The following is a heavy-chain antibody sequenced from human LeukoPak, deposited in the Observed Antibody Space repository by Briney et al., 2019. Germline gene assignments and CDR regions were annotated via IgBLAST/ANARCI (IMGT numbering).Heavy chain of an antibody. V-gene: IGHV4-59*08. CDR1: GGSISSYY. D-gene: IGHD6-19*01. CDR2: IYYSGST. CDR3: ARSIVVAGIVSDYYYYAMDV. J-gene: IGHJ6*02. Sequence: SETLSLTCIVSGGSISSYYWSWIRQPPGKGLEWIGYIYYSGSTTYNPSLKGRVTISLQTSKKQFSLKLSSVTAEDTAVYYCARSIVVAGIVSDYYYYAMDVWGQGTTVTVSS.